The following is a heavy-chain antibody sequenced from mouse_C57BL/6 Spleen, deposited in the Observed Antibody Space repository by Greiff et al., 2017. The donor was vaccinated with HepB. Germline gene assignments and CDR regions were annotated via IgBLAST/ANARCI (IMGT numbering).Heavy chain of an antibody. D-gene: IGHD1-1*01. V-gene: IGHV15-2*01. CDR2: ILPSIGRT. CDR3: ARRRYYGSSPLWYFDV. J-gene: IGHJ1*03. Sequence: VRLQQSGSELRSPGSSVKLSCKDFDSEVFPIAYMSWVRQKPGHGFEWIGGILPSIGRTIYGEKFEDKATLDADTLSNTAYLELNSLTSEDSAIYYCARRRYYGSSPLWYFDVWGTGTTVTVSS. CDR1: DSEVFPIAY.